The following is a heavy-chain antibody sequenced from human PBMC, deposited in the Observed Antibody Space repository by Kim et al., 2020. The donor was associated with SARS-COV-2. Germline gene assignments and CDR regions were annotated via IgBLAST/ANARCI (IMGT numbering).Heavy chain of an antibody. V-gene: IGHV3-21*01. Sequence: GGSLRLSCAASGFTFSSYSMNWVRQAPGKGLEWVSSISSSSSYIYYADSVKGRFTISRDNAKNSLYLQMNSLRAEDTAVYYCARDHHCSGGSCYSDWFDPWGQGTLVTVSS. D-gene: IGHD2-15*01. CDR1: GFTFSSYS. CDR3: ARDHHCSGGSCYSDWFDP. J-gene: IGHJ5*02. CDR2: ISSSSSYI.